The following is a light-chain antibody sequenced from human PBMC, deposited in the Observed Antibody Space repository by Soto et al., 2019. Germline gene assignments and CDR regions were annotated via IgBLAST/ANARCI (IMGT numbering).Light chain of an antibody. Sequence: SALTQPASVSGSPGQSITISCTGTSSDVGSYNLASWYQQHPGKAPKLMIYEVSKRPSGVSNRFSGSKSGNTASLTISGLQAEDEADYYCCSYAGSSYVFGTGTKVTVL. CDR1: SSDVGSYNL. V-gene: IGLV2-23*02. CDR3: CSYAGSSYV. CDR2: EVS. J-gene: IGLJ1*01.